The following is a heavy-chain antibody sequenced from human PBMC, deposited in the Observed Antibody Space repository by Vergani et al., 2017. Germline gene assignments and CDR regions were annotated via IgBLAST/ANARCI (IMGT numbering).Heavy chain of an antibody. D-gene: IGHD3-3*01. CDR1: GGSISSGSYY. V-gene: IGHV4-61*02. CDR2: IYTSGSP. J-gene: IGHJ3*02. Sequence: QVQLQESGPGLVKPSQTLSLTCTVSGGSISSGSYYWSWIRQPAGKGLEWIGRIYTSGSPNYNPSLKSRVTISVDTSKNQFSLKLSSVTAADTAVYYCARTYYDFWSGYGDAFDIWGQGTMVTVSS. CDR3: ARTYYDFWSGYGDAFDI.